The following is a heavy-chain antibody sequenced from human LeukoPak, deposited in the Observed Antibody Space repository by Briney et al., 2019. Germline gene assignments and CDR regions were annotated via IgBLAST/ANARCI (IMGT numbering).Heavy chain of an antibody. CDR2: INTRSNFI. CDR3: ARGAKDYVWGSYRD. J-gene: IGHJ4*02. Sequence: GGSLRLSCAASGFTFSSYSMNWVRQAPGKGLEWVSSINTRSNFIYYADSVKGRFTISRDNAKNSLYLQMNSLRAEDTAVYYCARGAKDYVWGSYRDWGQGTLVTVSS. D-gene: IGHD3-16*01. V-gene: IGHV3-21*01. CDR1: GFTFSSYS.